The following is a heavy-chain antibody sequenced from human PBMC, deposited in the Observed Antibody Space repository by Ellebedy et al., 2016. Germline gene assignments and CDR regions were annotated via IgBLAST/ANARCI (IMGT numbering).Heavy chain of an antibody. V-gene: IGHV1-18*01. Sequence: ASVKVSCKASGYTFTSYGISWVRQAPGQGLEWMGWISAYNGNTSYAQKLQGRVTMTTDTSTSTAYMELRSLRSDDTAVYYCARDRGRTGYSSGWAAFDIWGQGTMVTVSS. D-gene: IGHD6-19*01. CDR3: ARDRGRTGYSSGWAAFDI. CDR1: GYTFTSYG. CDR2: ISAYNGNT. J-gene: IGHJ3*02.